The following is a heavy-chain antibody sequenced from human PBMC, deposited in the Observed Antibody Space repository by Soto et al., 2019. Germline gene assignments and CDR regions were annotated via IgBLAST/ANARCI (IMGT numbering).Heavy chain of an antibody. J-gene: IGHJ4*02. V-gene: IGHV3-23*01. D-gene: IGHD5-12*01. Sequence: GESLKISCAASGFTFSTYAMSWVRQAPGKGLEWVSAISGSGGSTYYADSVKGRFTISRDNSKNTLYLQMNSLRAEDTAVYFCAKAVYSGYGPLDYWGQGTLVTVSS. CDR2: ISGSGGST. CDR3: AKAVYSGYGPLDY. CDR1: GFTFSTYA.